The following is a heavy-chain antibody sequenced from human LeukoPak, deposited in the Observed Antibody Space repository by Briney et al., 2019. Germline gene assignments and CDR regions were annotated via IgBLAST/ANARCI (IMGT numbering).Heavy chain of an antibody. CDR3: ARARGWEPNYYYYYMDV. CDR2: IWYDGSNK. D-gene: IGHD1-26*01. Sequence: GGSLRLSCIPSGFTFNSYAMFWVRQAPGEGLEWVSLIWYDGSNKYYADSVKGRFTVSRDNSKNTLFLQMNSLRAEDTAVYYCARARGWEPNYYYYYMDVWGRGTTVTVSS. V-gene: IGHV3-33*07. CDR1: GFTFNSYA. J-gene: IGHJ6*03.